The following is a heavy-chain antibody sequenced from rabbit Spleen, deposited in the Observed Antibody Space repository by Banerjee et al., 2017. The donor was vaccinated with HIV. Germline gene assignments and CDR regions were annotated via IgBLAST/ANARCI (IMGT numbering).Heavy chain of an antibody. CDR1: GFSFSSKYW. CDR3: ARDLTGVIGWNFGC. D-gene: IGHD1-1*01. CDR2: IDAGSSGRT. J-gene: IGHJ2*01. V-gene: IGHV1S40*01. Sequence: QSLEESGGDLVKPGASLTLTCTASGFSFSSKYWICWVRQAPGKGLEWIACIDAGSSGRTYYSSWAKGRFTISKASSTTVTLQMTSLTAADTATYFCARDLTGVIGWNFGCWGPGTLVTVS.